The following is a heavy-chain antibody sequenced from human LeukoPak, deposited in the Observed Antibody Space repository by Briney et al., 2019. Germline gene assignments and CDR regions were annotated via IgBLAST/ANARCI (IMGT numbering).Heavy chain of an antibody. CDR2: IWYDGSNK. CDR3: ATYSLYGDYGDY. V-gene: IGHV3-33*01. CDR1: GFTFSSYG. D-gene: IGHD4-17*01. Sequence: GRSLRLSCAASGFTFSSYGMHWVRQAPGKGLEWVAVIWYDGSNKYYADSVKGRFTISRDNSKNTLYLQMNSLRAEDTAVYYCATYSLYGDYGDYWGQGTLVTVSS. J-gene: IGHJ4*02.